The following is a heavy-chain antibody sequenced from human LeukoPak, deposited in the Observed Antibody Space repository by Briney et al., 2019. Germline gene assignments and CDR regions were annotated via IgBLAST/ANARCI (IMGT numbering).Heavy chain of an antibody. Sequence: SETLSLTCTVSGGSISSYYWSWIRQPAGKGLEWIGRIYTSGSTNYNPSLKSRVTISVDTSKNQFSLKLSSVTAADTAVYYCARVGSSWFYFDYWGQGTPVTVSS. CDR1: GGSISSYY. CDR2: IYTSGST. V-gene: IGHV4-4*07. J-gene: IGHJ4*02. CDR3: ARVGSSWFYFDY. D-gene: IGHD6-13*01.